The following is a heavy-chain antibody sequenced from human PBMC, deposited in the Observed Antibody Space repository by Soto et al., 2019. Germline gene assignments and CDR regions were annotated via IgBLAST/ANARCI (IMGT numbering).Heavy chain of an antibody. D-gene: IGHD6-6*01. V-gene: IGHV3-33*01. CDR1: GFTFSSYG. CDR3: ARESYSSSRYYYYGMDV. J-gene: IGHJ6*02. CDR2: IWYDGSNK. Sequence: QVQLVESGGGVVQPGRSLRLSCAAPGFTFSSYGMHWVRQAPGKGLEWVAVIWYDGSNKYYADSVKGRFTISRDNSKNTLYLQMNSLRAEDTAVYYCARESYSSSRYYYYGMDVWGQGTTVTVSS.